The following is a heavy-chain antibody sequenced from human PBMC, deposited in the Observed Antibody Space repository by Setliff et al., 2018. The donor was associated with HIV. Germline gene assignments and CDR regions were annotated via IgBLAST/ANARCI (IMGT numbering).Heavy chain of an antibody. J-gene: IGHJ6*03. Sequence: SETLSLTCTVSGGSISSYYWSWIRQPPGKGLEWIGYIYYSGSTNYNPSLKSRVTISVDTSKNQFSLKLNSVTAADTAVYYCARAEDTAMDDYYYMDVWGRGTTVTVSS. D-gene: IGHD5-18*01. CDR1: GGSISSYY. CDR3: ARAEDTAMDDYYYMDV. V-gene: IGHV4-59*08. CDR2: IYYSGST.